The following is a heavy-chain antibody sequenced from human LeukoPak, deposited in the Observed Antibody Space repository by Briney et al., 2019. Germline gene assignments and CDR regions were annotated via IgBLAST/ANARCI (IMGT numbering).Heavy chain of an antibody. J-gene: IGHJ4*02. Sequence: PGGSLRLSCAASGFTFSDYYMSWIRQAPGKGLEWVSYISSSGRAIYYADSVKGRFTISRDNAKNSLYLQINSLGAEDTAVYYCARERSGYGDFDSWGQGTLVTVSS. V-gene: IGHV3-11*01. CDR3: ARERSGYGDFDS. D-gene: IGHD4-17*01. CDR1: GFTFSDYY. CDR2: ISSSGRAI.